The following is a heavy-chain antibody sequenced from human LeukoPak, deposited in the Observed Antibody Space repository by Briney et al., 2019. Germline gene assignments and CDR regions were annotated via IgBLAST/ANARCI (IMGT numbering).Heavy chain of an antibody. D-gene: IGHD2-15*01. V-gene: IGHV3-7*03. CDR3: VRGNPFGGY. Sequence: QSGGSLRLSCAASGFTLSSYWMIWVRQAPGKGLEWVANIKQDGSEISYVDSVKGRFTISRDNAKNSLYLQMNSLRAEDTAVYYCVRGNPFGGYWGQGTLVTVSS. J-gene: IGHJ4*02. CDR1: GFTLSSYW. CDR2: IKQDGSEI.